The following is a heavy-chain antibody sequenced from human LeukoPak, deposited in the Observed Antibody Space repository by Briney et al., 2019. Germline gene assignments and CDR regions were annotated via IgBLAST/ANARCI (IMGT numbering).Heavy chain of an antibody. CDR1: GGSISSHA. Sequence: SVKVSCKASGGSISSHAVCWVRQAPTQGLEGVGGIIPLLGATSYAQEYQGRVTISTDESTHTAYMERRSLTSQDTAFYFCTRGTKARPIHYWGQGTLVTVSS. CDR3: TRGTKARPIHY. D-gene: IGHD6-6*01. V-gene: IGHV1-69*05. CDR2: IIPLLGAT. J-gene: IGHJ4*02.